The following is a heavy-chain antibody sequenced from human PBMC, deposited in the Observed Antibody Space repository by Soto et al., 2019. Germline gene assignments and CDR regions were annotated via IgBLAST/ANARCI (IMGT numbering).Heavy chain of an antibody. D-gene: IGHD4-17*01. CDR2: INHSGST. J-gene: IGHJ5*02. V-gene: IGHV4-34*01. CDR1: GGSFSGYY. Sequence: PSETLSLTCAVYGGSFSGYYWSWIRQPPGKGLEWIGEINHSGSTNYNPSLKSRVTISVDTSKNQFSLKLSSVTAADTAVYYCARETYGDYVGYFDPWGQGIHVTVSS. CDR3: ARETYGDYVGYFDP.